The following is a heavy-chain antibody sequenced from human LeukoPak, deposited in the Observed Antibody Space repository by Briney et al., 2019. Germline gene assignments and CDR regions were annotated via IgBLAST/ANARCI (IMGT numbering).Heavy chain of an antibody. CDR3: AGEWQYQFDY. CDR1: GGSVTNTNYY. Sequence: PSETLSLTCTVSGGSVTNTNYYWAWIRQPPGEGLEWIGSVYHSGITYYPPSLKSRVSISVDTSRNHFSLKVTSVTAADTAVYYCAGEWQYQFDYWGQGRLVTISS. D-gene: IGHD4-11*01. CDR2: VYHSGIT. V-gene: IGHV4-39*07. J-gene: IGHJ4*02.